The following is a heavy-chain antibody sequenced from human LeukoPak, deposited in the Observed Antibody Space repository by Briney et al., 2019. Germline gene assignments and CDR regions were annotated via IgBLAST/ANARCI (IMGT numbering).Heavy chain of an antibody. CDR1: GFTFTNYW. V-gene: IGHV3-7*01. J-gene: IGHJ4*02. CDR2: IKQDRSEK. CDR3: VRLREIPAFGVVTKSTSYFDY. Sequence: GGSLRLSCAASGFTFTNYWMSWVRQAPGKGLELVANIKQDRSEKYYVDSVKGRFTISRDNAKNSLYLQMNSLRAEDTAVYYCVRLREIPAFGVVTKSTSYFDYWGQGTLVTVSS. D-gene: IGHD3-3*01.